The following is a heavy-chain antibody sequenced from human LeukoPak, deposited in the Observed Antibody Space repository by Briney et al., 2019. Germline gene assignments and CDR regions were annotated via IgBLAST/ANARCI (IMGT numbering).Heavy chain of an antibody. CDR1: GFSVSSNY. V-gene: IGHV3-66*01. CDR2: FYINGRT. Sequence: GGSLRLSSAASGFSVSSNYMSWVRQAPGRGPEWISVFYINGRTYYADSVKGRFTISRDNSMNMVFLQMTSLRVEDTAIYYCARGSTVTVVAPFDPWGQGTLVTVSS. D-gene: IGHD3-22*01. J-gene: IGHJ5*02. CDR3: ARGSTVTVVAPFDP.